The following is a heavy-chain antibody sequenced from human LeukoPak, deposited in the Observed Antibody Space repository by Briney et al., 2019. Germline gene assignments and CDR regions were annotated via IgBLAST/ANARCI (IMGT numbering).Heavy chain of an antibody. CDR2: ISWDGVST. D-gene: IGHD5-18*01. V-gene: IGHV3-43*01. CDR3: AKNRMRRGYSYGSGDFDY. Sequence: GSLRLSCAASGFTFDDYTMHWVRQAPGKGLGWVSLISWDGVSTYYTDSVKGRFTISRDNSRNSLYLRMNSLRTEDTALYYCAKNRMRRGYSYGSGDFDYWGQGTLVTVSS. CDR1: GFTFDDYT. J-gene: IGHJ4*02.